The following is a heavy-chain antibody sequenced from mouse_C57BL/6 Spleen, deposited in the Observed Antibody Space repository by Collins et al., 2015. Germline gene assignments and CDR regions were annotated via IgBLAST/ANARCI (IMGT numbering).Heavy chain of an antibody. J-gene: IGHJ2*01. D-gene: IGHD1-1*02. CDR2: IDPSDSYT. CDR1: GYTFTSYW. Sequence: QVQLQQPGAELVMPGASVKLSCKASGYTFTSYWMHWVKQRPGQGLEWIGEIDPSDSYTNYNQKFKGKSTLTVDKSSSTAYMQLSSLTSEDSAVYYCARGETGGTDFDYWGQGTTLTVSS. CDR3: ARGETGGTDFDY. V-gene: IGHV1-69*01.